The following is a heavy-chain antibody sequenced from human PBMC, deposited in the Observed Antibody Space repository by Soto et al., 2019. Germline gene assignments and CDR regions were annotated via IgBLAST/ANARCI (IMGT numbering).Heavy chain of an antibody. D-gene: IGHD2-15*01. CDR3: ARDRTVVVPAASPYVDV. CDR1: GFNFNTYW. Sequence: EVQLVESGGGLVQPGGSLTLSCAASGFNFNTYWMGWVRQAPGKGLEWVANIKRDGSQKYYGDSVRGRFTISRDNANNSLYLHMNTVRAEDAAVYFCARDRTVVVPAASPYVDVWGQGTTVTVSS. J-gene: IGHJ6*02. V-gene: IGHV3-7*03. CDR2: IKRDGSQK.